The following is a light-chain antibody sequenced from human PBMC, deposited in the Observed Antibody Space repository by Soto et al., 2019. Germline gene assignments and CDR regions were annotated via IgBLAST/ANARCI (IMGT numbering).Light chain of an antibody. V-gene: IGKV3-20*01. CDR2: GAS. CDR1: QSFSSSY. CDR3: QQYGNSPET. J-gene: IGKJ1*01. Sequence: EVVLTQSPGTLSLSPGERATLSCRASQSFSSSYLAWYQHKPGQAPRLLIYGASSRATGIPDRFSGSGSGTDFTLTISRLATEDFAVYYCQQYGNSPETFGQGTKVEI.